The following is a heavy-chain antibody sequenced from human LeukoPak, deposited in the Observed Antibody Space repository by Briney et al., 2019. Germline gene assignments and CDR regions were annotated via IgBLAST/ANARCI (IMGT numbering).Heavy chain of an antibody. J-gene: IGHJ4*02. V-gene: IGHV3-7*03. Sequence: GGSLRLSCAASGFTFSSHWMTWIRQAPGKGLEWVASIKKDVDEKYYVDSVKGRFTISRDNSKNTLYLQMNSLRAEDTAVYYCAKVDGGYSGYDWGVDYWGQGTLVTVSS. CDR2: IKKDVDEK. CDR3: AKVDGGYSGYDWGVDY. D-gene: IGHD5-12*01. CDR1: GFTFSSHW.